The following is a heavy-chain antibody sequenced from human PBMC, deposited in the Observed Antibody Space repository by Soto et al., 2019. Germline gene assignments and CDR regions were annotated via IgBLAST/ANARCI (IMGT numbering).Heavy chain of an antibody. CDR1: GGSISSSNLY. V-gene: IGHV4-39*01. CDR3: AKDASCISCGA. CDR2: FRYGGDT. J-gene: IGHJ4*02. Sequence: QQHLQESGPGLVKHSETLSLSCAVSGGSISSSNLYWGWFRKPHEKGLEWIGSFRYGGDTYYNPSLKSRITISIDTSKNQFSLPLRSVTAADTAIYYCAKDASCISCGAWGQGAPVTVSS. D-gene: IGHD1-26*01.